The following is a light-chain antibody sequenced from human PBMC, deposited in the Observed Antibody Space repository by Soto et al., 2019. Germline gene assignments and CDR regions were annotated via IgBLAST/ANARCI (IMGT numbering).Light chain of an antibody. V-gene: IGKV1-39*01. CDR2: AAS. CDR3: QQSFSKFLYT. Sequence: DIQMTQSPSSQSASVGDRVTITCRASQSISSYLNWYQQKPGKAPKLLIYAASSLQSGVPSRFSGSGSGTDFTLTISSLQPEDFATYYCQQSFSKFLYTFGQGTKLEIK. J-gene: IGKJ2*01. CDR1: QSISSY.